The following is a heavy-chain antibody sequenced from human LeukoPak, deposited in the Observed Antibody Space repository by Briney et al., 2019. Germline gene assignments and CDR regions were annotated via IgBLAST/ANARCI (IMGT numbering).Heavy chain of an antibody. D-gene: IGHD2-2*01. J-gene: IGHJ4*02. V-gene: IGHV4-30-4*01. CDR1: GGSISSGDYY. CDR2: IYYSGST. Sequence: PSETLSLTCTVSGGSISSGDYYWSWIRQPPGKGLEWNGYIYYSGSTYYNPSLKSRVTISVDTSKNQFSLKLSSVTAADTAVYYCARAYCSSTSCSAFDYWGQGTLVTVSS. CDR3: ARAYCSSTSCSAFDY.